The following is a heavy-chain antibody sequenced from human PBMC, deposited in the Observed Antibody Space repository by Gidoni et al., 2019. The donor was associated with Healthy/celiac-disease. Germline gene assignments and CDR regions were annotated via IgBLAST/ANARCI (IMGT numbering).Heavy chain of an antibody. V-gene: IGHV3-23*01. CDR1: GFTFSSYA. D-gene: IGHD3-3*01. J-gene: IGHJ4*02. CDR3: AKANLPLINTRPYYFDY. Sequence: EVQLLESGGGLVQPGGSLRLSCAASGFTFSSYAMSWVRQAPGKGLEWVSAISGIGGSTYYADSVKGRFTISRDNSKNTLYLQMNSLRAEDTAVYYCAKANLPLINTRPYYFDYWGQGTLVTVSS. CDR2: ISGIGGST.